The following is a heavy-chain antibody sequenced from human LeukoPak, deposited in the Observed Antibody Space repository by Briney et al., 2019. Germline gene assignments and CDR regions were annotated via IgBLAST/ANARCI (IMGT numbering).Heavy chain of an antibody. CDR2: ISVSGNT. J-gene: IGHJ4*02. V-gene: IGHV3-23*01. Sequence: GGSLRLSCAASGFTLSSYAMSWVRQGPGKGLEWVSAISVSGNTYHADSVKGRFTISRDSSKNTLYLQMNSLRAEDTAFYYCAKDGRWLQLEYYFDYWGQGTLVTVSS. CDR3: AKDGRWLQLEYYFDY. CDR1: GFTLSSYA. D-gene: IGHD5-24*01.